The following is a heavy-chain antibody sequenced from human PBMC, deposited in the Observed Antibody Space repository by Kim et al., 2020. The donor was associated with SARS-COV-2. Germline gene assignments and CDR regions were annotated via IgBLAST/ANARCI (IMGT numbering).Heavy chain of an antibody. V-gene: IGHV1-46*01. CDR3: ARDPNTDMTLDY. J-gene: IGHJ4*02. Sequence: YSQKFQGRLTVTRDTSTSTGYMDLSSLSSEDTAVYYCARDPNTDMTLDYWGQGTLVTVSS. D-gene: IGHD5-18*01.